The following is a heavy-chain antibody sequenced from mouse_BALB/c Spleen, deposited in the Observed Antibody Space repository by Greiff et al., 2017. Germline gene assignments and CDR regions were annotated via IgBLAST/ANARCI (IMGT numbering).Heavy chain of an antibody. CDR3: TRDPDYYDSSWGAMDY. J-gene: IGHJ4*01. D-gene: IGHD1-1*01. CDR2: IDPETGGT. V-gene: IGHV1-15*01. Sequence: QVQLKQSGAELVRPGASVTLSCKASGYTFTDYEMHWVKQTPVHGLEWIGAIDPETGGTAYNQKFKGKATLTADTSSSTAYMELRSLTSEDSAVYYCTRDPDYYDSSWGAMDYWGQGTSVTVSS. CDR1: GYTFTDYE.